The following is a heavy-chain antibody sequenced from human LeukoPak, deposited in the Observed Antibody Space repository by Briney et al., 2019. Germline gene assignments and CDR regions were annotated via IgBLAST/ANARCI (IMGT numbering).Heavy chain of an antibody. CDR1: GYNFRSLW. CDR2: IYPGNSDA. J-gene: IGHJ4*02. CDR3: ARPTEEVTSYYFDY. D-gene: IGHD4-17*01. V-gene: IGHV5-51*01. Sequence: GESLKISCQIFGYNFRSLWVGWVRQRPGEGLEWIGTIYPGNSDARYSPSFEGLVTISVDRSINTLYLQWSSLQASDAAMYYCARPTEEVTSYYFDYWGQGTLVTVSS.